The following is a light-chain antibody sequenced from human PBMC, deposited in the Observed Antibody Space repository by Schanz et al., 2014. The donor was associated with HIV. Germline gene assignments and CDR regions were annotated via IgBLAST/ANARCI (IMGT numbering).Light chain of an antibody. CDR2: DVS. J-gene: IGLJ3*02. Sequence: QSVLTQPASVSGSPGQSITISCTGTSSDVGAYNYVSWYQQHPGKAPKLMIYDVSNRPSGVSNRFSGSKSGSTASLTISGLQAEDEAHYYCSSYTSSSTLVVFGGGTKLTVL. V-gene: IGLV2-14*01. CDR1: SSDVGAYNY. CDR3: SSYTSSSTLVV.